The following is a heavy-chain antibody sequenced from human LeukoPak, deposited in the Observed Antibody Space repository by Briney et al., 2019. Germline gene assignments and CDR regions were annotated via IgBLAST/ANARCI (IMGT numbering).Heavy chain of an antibody. D-gene: IGHD6-19*01. J-gene: IGHJ4*02. CDR2: IRSKANSYAT. CDR1: GFTFSGSA. Sequence: PGGSLRLSCAASGFTFSGSAMHWVRQASGKGLEWVGRIRSKANSYATAYAASVKGRFTISRDDSKNTAYLQMNSLKTEDTAVYYCTSRIAVAGTSAYGIDYWGQGTLVTVSS. CDR3: TSRIAVAGTSAYGIDY. V-gene: IGHV3-73*01.